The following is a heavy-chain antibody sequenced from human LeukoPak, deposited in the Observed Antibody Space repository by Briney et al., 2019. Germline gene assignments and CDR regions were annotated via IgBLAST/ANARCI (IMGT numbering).Heavy chain of an antibody. V-gene: IGHV4-59*01. CDR2: IYYSGST. J-gene: IGHJ6*02. D-gene: IGHD4-11*01. CDR3: ARNNYVTHFYGLDV. CDR1: GGSINSYY. Sequence: SETLSLTCTVSGGSINSYYWSWIRQPPGKGLEWIAYIYYSGSTNYNPSLKSRVTISVDTSKNQFSLKLSSVTAADTAVHFCARNNYVTHFYGLDVWGQGTTVTVSS.